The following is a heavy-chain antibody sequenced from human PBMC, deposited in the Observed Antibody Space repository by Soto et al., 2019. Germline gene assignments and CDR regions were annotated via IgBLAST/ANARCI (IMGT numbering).Heavy chain of an antibody. Sequence: SETQSLTCAVYGGSFRGYYWSWIRQPPGKGLEWIGEINHSGSTNYNPSLKSRVTISVDTSKNQFSLKLSSVTAADTAVYYCARGRASGYSYGYDFDYWGQGTLVTVSS. V-gene: IGHV4-34*01. D-gene: IGHD5-18*01. J-gene: IGHJ4*02. CDR2: INHSGST. CDR3: ARGRASGYSYGYDFDY. CDR1: GGSFRGYY.